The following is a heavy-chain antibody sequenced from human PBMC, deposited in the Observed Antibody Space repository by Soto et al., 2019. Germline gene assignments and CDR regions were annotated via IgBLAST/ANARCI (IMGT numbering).Heavy chain of an antibody. Sequence: PSETLSLTCAVYGGSFSGYYWSWIRQPPGKGPEWIGEINHSGSTNYNPSLKSRVTISVDTSKNQFSLKLSSVTAADTAVYYCARGVGLWFGEYYDYWGQGTLVTVSS. CDR2: INHSGST. J-gene: IGHJ4*02. CDR3: ARGVGLWFGEYYDY. V-gene: IGHV4-34*01. CDR1: GGSFSGYY. D-gene: IGHD3-10*01.